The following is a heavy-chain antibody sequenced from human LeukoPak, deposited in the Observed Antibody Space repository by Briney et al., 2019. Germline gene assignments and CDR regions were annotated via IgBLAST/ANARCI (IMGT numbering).Heavy chain of an antibody. CDR3: ARRSSGWYPPPYYYYYMDV. Sequence: GGSLRLSCAASGFTFSDYYMSWIRQAPGKGLEWVSYISSSGSTIYYAGSVKGRFTISRDNAKNSLYLQMNSLRAEDTAVYYCARRSSGWYPPPYYYYYMDVWGKGTTVTVSS. CDR1: GFTFSDYY. D-gene: IGHD6-19*01. CDR2: ISSSGSTI. J-gene: IGHJ6*03. V-gene: IGHV3-11*01.